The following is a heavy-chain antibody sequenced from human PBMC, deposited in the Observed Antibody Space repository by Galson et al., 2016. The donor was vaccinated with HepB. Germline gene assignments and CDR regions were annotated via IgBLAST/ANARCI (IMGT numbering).Heavy chain of an antibody. CDR3: ATDPGLRNGMNV. V-gene: IGHV3-53*01. J-gene: IGHJ6*02. CDR2: SYGGGDT. Sequence: SLRLSCAAAGFTVSNDYMNLVRQAPGKGLEWVSVSYGGGDTYYAESVRGRFTISRDSSKNMVFLQMNSLRVEDTAVYYCATDPGLRNGMNVWGQGATVTVSS. CDR1: GFTVSNDY.